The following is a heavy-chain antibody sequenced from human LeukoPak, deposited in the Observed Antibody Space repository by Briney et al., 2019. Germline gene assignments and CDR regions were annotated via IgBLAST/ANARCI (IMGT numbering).Heavy chain of an antibody. CDR3: ARGWTVPAAKVQYYYYYMDV. CDR1: GYTFTSYG. Sequence: GASVKVSCKASGYTFTSYGISWVRQAPGQGLEWMGWISAYNGNTNYAQKLQGRVTMTTDTSTSTAYMELRSLRSDDTAVYYCARGWTVPAAKVQYYYYYMDVWGKGTTVTISS. CDR2: ISAYNGNT. D-gene: IGHD2-2*01. V-gene: IGHV1-18*01. J-gene: IGHJ6*03.